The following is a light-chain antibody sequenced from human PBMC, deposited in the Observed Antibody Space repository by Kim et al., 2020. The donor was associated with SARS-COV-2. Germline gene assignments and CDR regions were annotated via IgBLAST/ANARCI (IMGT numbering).Light chain of an antibody. Sequence: VSPGERATRSCRASQSVNSNLAGYQQKPGQAPRLLIYGASTRATGIPARFSGSGSATEFTLTISSLQSEDFAVYHCQQYNNWPLTFGGGTKVDIK. CDR1: QSVNSN. CDR3: QQYNNWPLT. J-gene: IGKJ4*01. CDR2: GAS. V-gene: IGKV3-15*01.